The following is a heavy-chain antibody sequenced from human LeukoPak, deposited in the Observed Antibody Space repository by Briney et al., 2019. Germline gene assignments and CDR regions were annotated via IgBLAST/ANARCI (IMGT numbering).Heavy chain of an antibody. Sequence: GGSLRLSCAASGFTFSQYSMHWVRQAPGKGLEWVAVISYDGSNKYYADSVKGRFTISRDNSKNTLYLQMNSLRAEDTAVYYCATQGRSAISGIWGQGTMVTVSS. CDR1: GFTFSQYS. CDR3: ATQGRSAISGI. V-gene: IGHV3-30-3*01. D-gene: IGHD3-3*01. J-gene: IGHJ3*02. CDR2: ISYDGSNK.